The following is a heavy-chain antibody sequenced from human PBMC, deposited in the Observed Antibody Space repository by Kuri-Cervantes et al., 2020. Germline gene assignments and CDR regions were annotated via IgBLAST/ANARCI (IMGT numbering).Heavy chain of an antibody. D-gene: IGHD2-2*01. V-gene: IGHV1-69*13. CDR3: ARPSYCSSTSCLPGAFDI. CDR2: IIPIFGTA. J-gene: IGHJ3*02. CDR1: GGTFRSYA. Sequence: SENVSCKASGGTFRSYAISWVRQAPGQGLEWMGGIIPIFGTANYAQKFQGRVTITADESTGTAYMELSSLRSEDTAVYYLARPSYCSSTSCLPGAFDIWGQGTMVTVSS.